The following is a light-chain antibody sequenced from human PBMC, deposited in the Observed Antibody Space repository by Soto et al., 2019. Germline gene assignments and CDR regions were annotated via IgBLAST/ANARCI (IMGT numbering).Light chain of an antibody. CDR3: QLYGSSSWT. CDR1: QSVSSY. V-gene: IGKV3-20*01. Sequence: ESVLTQSPVTLSLSPGERATLSCRASQSVSSYLAWYQQKPGQAPRLLIYHASARATGIPARFSGSGSGTEFTLTISRLEPEDFAVYYCQLYGSSSWTFGQGTKVDIK. J-gene: IGKJ1*01. CDR2: HAS.